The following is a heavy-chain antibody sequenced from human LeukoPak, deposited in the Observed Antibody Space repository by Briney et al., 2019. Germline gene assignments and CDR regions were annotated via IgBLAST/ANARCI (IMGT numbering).Heavy chain of an antibody. Sequence: AGGSLRRSCAASGFTFSSYAMSWVRQAPGKGLEWVSAISGSSGGTYYADSVKGRFTISRDNSKNTPYLQTNSLRAEDTAVYYCAKVSRGYCRGGTCYYCYGLDVWGQGTTVTVSS. CDR1: GFTFSSYA. J-gene: IGHJ6*02. CDR2: ISGSSGGT. CDR3: AKVSRGYCRGGTCYYCYGLDV. D-gene: IGHD2-15*01. V-gene: IGHV3-23*01.